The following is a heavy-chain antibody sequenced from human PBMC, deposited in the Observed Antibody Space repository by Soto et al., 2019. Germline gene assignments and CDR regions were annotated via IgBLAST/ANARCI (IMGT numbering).Heavy chain of an antibody. CDR2: IYYSGST. Sequence: SETLSLTCTVSGGSISSGGYYWSWIRQHPGKGLEWIGYIYYSGSTYYNPSLKSRVTISVDTSKNQFSLKLSSVTAADTAVYYCARGTYYYDSRNWFDPWGQGTLVTVSS. V-gene: IGHV4-31*03. CDR3: ARGTYYYDSRNWFDP. CDR1: GGSISSGGYY. D-gene: IGHD3-22*01. J-gene: IGHJ5*02.